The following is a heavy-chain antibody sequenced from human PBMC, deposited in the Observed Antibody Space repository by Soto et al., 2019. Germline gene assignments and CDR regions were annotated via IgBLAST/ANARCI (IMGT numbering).Heavy chain of an antibody. V-gene: IGHV4-34*01. D-gene: IGHD2-2*01. J-gene: IGHJ3*02. Sequence: SETLSLTCAVYGGSFSGYYWSWVRQPPGKGMEWIGEINHVGSARYNPSLKSRVTISVDTSKNHFSLRLSSVTAADTAVYSCARGYCSTTTCYTEALEIWGQGTMVPVSS. CDR2: INHVGSA. CDR1: GGSFSGYY. CDR3: ARGYCSTTTCYTEALEI.